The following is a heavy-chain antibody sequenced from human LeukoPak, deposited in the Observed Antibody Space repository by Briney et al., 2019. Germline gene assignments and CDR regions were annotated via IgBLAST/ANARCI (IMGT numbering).Heavy chain of an antibody. CDR1: GGSISSSSFY. CDR2: ISYSGST. J-gene: IGHJ4*02. CDR3: ARAGLIMIELDY. Sequence: PSETLSLTCAVSGGSISSSSFYWGWIRQPPGKGLEWIGGISYSGSTYYNPSLKSRLTISLDTSKNQFSLRLNSVTAADTAVYYCARAGLIMIELDYWGQGTLVTVSS. D-gene: IGHD3-22*01. V-gene: IGHV4-39*07.